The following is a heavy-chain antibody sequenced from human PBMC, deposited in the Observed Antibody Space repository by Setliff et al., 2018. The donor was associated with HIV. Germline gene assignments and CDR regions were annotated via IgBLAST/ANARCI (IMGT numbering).Heavy chain of an antibody. CDR2: IYYSGST. J-gene: IGHJ3*02. CDR3: ARHRSYYNFWSGYQDAFDI. V-gene: IGHV4-39*01. Sequence: PSETLSLTCTVSGGSISSSSYSWGWIRQPPGKGLDWIGRIYYSGSTYYNPSLKSRVTISVDTSKNQFSLKLSSVTAADTAVYYCARHRSYYNFWSGYQDAFDIWGQGTMVTVSS. CDR1: GGSISSSSYS. D-gene: IGHD3-3*01.